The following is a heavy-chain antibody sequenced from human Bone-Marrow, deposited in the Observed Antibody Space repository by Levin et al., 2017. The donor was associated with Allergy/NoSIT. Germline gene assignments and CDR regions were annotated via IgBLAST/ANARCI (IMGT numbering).Heavy chain of an antibody. J-gene: IGHJ4*02. D-gene: IGHD6-6*01. V-gene: IGHV1-69*13. CDR1: GGIFSTYV. CDR2: IVPIFGTT. Sequence: SVKVSCKASGGIFSTYVISWVRQAPGQGLEWMGGIVPIFGTTHYAQKLQGRITITADQSTSTAYMELSRVRSEDTAVYYCAGSSSGTGQFDHWGQGTLVTVSS. CDR3: AGSSSGTGQFDH.